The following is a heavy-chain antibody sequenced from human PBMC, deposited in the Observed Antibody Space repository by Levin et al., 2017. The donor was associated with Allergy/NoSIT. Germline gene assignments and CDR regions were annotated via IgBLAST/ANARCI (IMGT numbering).Heavy chain of an antibody. Sequence: QPGGSLRLSCAASGFKFDVYTMHWVRQAPGKGLEWISLISKKSDNRNYVDSVKGRFTISRDNRKNSLYLQMNSLRTEDTALYYCAKEHITGWPTFDSWGQGTLVTVSS. J-gene: IGHJ4*02. D-gene: IGHD6-19*01. CDR3: AKEHITGWPTFDS. V-gene: IGHV3-43*01. CDR2: ISKKSDNR. CDR1: GFKFDVYT.